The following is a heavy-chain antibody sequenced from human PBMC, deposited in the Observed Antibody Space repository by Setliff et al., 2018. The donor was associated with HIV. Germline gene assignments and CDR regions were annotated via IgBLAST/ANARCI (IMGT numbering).Heavy chain of an antibody. D-gene: IGHD2-15*01. CDR1: GFTFHSYG. Sequence: GGSLRLSCAASGFTFHSYGMHWVRQAPGKGLEWVAVIWYDGRNKYYADSVKGRFTISRDNSKNTLYLQINSLRAEDTAVYYCARDRSVRDYNYHYLDVWGKGTTVTVSS. J-gene: IGHJ6*03. V-gene: IGHV3-33*01. CDR3: ARDRSVRDYNYHYLDV. CDR2: IWYDGRNK.